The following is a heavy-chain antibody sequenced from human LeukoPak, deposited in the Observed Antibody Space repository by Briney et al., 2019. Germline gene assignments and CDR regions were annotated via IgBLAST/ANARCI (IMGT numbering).Heavy chain of an antibody. J-gene: IGHJ4*02. CDR1: GYTFISYN. CDR2: VNPRSGDA. D-gene: IGHD2-8*01. Sequence: GASVKVSCKASGYTFISYNINWLRQATGQGLEWMGWVNPRSGDAGYLQKFQGRLTITRDSSIDTAYMDLSGLNSEDTAVYYCARGVPLGYCTYGVCYPPYYFDYWGRGTLVTASS. V-gene: IGHV1-8*01. CDR3: ARGVPLGYCTYGVCYPPYYFDY.